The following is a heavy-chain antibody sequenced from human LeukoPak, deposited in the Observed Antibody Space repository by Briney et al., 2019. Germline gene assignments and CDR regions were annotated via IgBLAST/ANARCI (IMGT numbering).Heavy chain of an antibody. J-gene: IGHJ5*02. CDR2: INHSGST. CDR3: ARGGLYYYYDSSGYEGWFDP. CDR1: GGSFSGYY. Sequence: SETLSLTCAVYGGSFSGYYWSWIRQPPGKGLEWIGEINHSGSTNYNPSLKSRATISVDTSKNQFSLKLSSVTAADTAVYYCARGGLYYYYDSSGYEGWFDPWGQGTLVTVSS. V-gene: IGHV4-34*01. D-gene: IGHD3-22*01.